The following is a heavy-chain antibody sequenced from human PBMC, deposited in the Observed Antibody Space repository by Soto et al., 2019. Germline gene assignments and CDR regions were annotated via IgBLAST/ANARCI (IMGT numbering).Heavy chain of an antibody. CDR2: ISAYNGNT. Sequence: ASVKVSCKASGYTFASYAISWMRQAPGQGLEWMGWISAYNGNTNYAQKLQGRVTMTTDTSTSTAYMELRSLRSDDTAVYYCAKDPPPPYYCGQETLVTVSS. CDR1: GYTFASYA. CDR3: AKDPPPPYY. J-gene: IGHJ4*02. V-gene: IGHV1-18*01.